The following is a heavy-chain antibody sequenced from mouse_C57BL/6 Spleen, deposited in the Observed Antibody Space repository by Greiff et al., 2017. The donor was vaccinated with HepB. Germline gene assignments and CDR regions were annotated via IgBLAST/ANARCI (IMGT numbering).Heavy chain of an antibody. V-gene: IGHV14-1*01. Sequence: VQLQQSGAELVRPGASVKLSCTASGFNIKDYYMHWVKQRPEQGLEWIGRIDPEDGDTEYAPKFQGKATMTADTSSNTAYLQLSSLTSEDTAVYYCTTLKTTVGGLYYFDYWGQGTTLTVSS. CDR2: IDPEDGDT. CDR1: GFNIKDYY. CDR3: TTLKTTVGGLYYFDY. D-gene: IGHD1-1*01. J-gene: IGHJ2*01.